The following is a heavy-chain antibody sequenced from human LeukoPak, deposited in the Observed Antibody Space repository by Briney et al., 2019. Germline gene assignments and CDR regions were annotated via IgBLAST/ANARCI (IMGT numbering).Heavy chain of an antibody. Sequence: PGGSLRLSCAASGFTFSSYGMHWVRQAPGKGLEWVAFIRYDGSNKYYADSVKGRFTISRDNSKNTLYLQMNSLRAEDTAVYYCARRGGNSYYYYYIDVWGKGTTVTVSS. CDR3: ARRGGNSYYYYYIDV. CDR2: IRYDGSNK. D-gene: IGHD4-23*01. J-gene: IGHJ6*03. CDR1: GFTFSSYG. V-gene: IGHV3-30*02.